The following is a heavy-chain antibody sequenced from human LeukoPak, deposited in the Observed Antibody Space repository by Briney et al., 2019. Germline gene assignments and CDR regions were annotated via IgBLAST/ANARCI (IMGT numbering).Heavy chain of an antibody. CDR3: ARDFWSGYSVAYYYYGMDV. Sequence: GGSLRLSCAASGFTFSSYAMHWVRQAPGKGLEWVAVISYDGSNKYYADSVKGRFTISRDNSKNTLYLQMNSLRAEDTAVYYCARDFWSGYSVAYYYYGMDVWGQGTTVTVSS. V-gene: IGHV3-30-3*01. D-gene: IGHD3-3*01. J-gene: IGHJ6*02. CDR2: ISYDGSNK. CDR1: GFTFSSYA.